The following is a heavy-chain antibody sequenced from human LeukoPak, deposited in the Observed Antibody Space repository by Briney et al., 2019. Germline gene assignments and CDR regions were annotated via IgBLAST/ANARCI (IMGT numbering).Heavy chain of an antibody. V-gene: IGHV5-51*01. D-gene: IGHD2-2*01. CDR1: GYSFTSYW. J-gene: IGHJ3*02. CDR3: ARQGPRDIVVVPAADDAFDI. CDR2: IYPGDSDT. Sequence: GESLKISCKGSGYSFTSYWIGWVRQMPGKGLEWMGIIYPGDSDTRYRPSFQGQVTISADKSISTAYLQWSSLKASDTAMYYCARQGPRDIVVVPAADDAFDIWGQGTMVTVSS.